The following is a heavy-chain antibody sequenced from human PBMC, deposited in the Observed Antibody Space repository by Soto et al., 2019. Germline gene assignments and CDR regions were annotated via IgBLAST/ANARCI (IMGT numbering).Heavy chain of an antibody. CDR3: ATWHEREHAYDV. CDR1: GFTFRIYA. Sequence: EVQLLESGGGLVQPGGSLRLSCAASGFTFRIYAMSWVRQVPGKGLEWVSTISDSADSAYYADSVKGRFTISRDNSKNTLYLQMNSLRAEDTAVYYCATWHEREHAYDVWGQGTTVTVSS. D-gene: IGHD1-1*01. J-gene: IGHJ3*01. CDR2: ISDSADSA. V-gene: IGHV3-23*01.